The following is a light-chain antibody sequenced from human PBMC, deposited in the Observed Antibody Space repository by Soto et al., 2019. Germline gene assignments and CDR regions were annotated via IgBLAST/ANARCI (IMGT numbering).Light chain of an antibody. V-gene: IGKV3-20*01. CDR3: QQYGSSPPVT. J-gene: IGKJ4*01. CDR2: GAS. Sequence: EIVLAQSPGTLSLSPGERATLSCRASQSVSNSYLAWYQQKPGQAPRLLIYGASSRATGIPDRFSGSASGTDLTLTISRLEPEVFAVYYCQQYGSSPPVTFGAGTKVEI. CDR1: QSVSNSY.